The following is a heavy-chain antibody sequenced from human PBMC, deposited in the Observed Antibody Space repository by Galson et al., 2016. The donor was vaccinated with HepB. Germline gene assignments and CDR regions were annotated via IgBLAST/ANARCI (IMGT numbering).Heavy chain of an antibody. Sequence: TLSLTCAVSGGSLSSGGYSWNWIRQPPGKGLQWIGSISHSGRTYYNPSLKSRVTISVDRSKNQFPLKLSSVAAADTAVYYCARGRCGGGSCYPYNWFDPWGQGTLVTVSS. CDR2: ISHSGRT. V-gene: IGHV4-30-2*01. CDR1: GGSLSSGGYS. CDR3: ARGRCGGGSCYPYNWFDP. D-gene: IGHD2-15*01. J-gene: IGHJ5*02.